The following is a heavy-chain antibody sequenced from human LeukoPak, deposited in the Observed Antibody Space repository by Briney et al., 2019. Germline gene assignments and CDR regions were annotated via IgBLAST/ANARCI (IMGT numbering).Heavy chain of an antibody. Sequence: PGGSLRLSCAASGFTFSDYYMSWIRQAPGKGLEWVSYISSSGSTIYYADSVKGRFTISRDNAKNSLYLQMNSLRAEDTAVYYCTRAPGNVALVPAAMPVDAFDIWGQGTMVTVSS. CDR3: TRAPGNVALVPAAMPVDAFDI. CDR2: ISSSGSTI. D-gene: IGHD2-2*01. CDR1: GFTFSDYY. V-gene: IGHV3-11*04. J-gene: IGHJ3*02.